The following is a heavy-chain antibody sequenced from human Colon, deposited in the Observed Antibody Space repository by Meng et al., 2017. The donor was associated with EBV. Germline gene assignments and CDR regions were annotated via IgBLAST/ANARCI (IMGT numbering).Heavy chain of an antibody. V-gene: IGHV4-61*01. CDR1: GDSVATGRYY. J-gene: IGHJ5*02. Sequence: QVQLQESGQGLVKPSETLSLTCTVSGDSVATGRYYWSWIRQPPGKGLEWIAYIYYIGGTNYNPSLKSRLTISLDTSKNQFSLSLRSVTAADTAVYYCARVSGRSFDPWGQGTLVTVSS. CDR3: ARVSGRSFDP. D-gene: IGHD3-10*01. CDR2: IYYIGGT.